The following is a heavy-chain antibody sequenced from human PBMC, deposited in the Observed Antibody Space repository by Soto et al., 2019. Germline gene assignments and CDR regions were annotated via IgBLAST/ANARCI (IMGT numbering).Heavy chain of an antibody. D-gene: IGHD2-8*02. CDR3: TTDSHYTGILVRFDY. CDR1: GCAFSGCG. J-gene: IGHJ4*01. Sequence: GGSLRLSCAASGCAFSGCGMSWVRQAPGKGLEWVSAISASGGGTYYADSVKGRFAISRDDSKHTVYLQMNSLRTEDTAVYYCTTDSHYTGILVRFDYWGLGTLVTVSS. CDR2: ISASGGGT. V-gene: IGHV3-23*01.